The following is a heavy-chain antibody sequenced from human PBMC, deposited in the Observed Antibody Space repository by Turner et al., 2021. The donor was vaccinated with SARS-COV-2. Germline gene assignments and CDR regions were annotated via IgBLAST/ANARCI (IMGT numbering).Heavy chain of an antibody. CDR2: IYYSGST. Sequence: QLQLQESGPGLVKPSETLSPTCTVSGGSISSSSYYWGWIRQPPGKGLEWIGSIYYSGSTYYNPSLKSRVTISVDTSKNQFSLKLSSVTAADTAVYYCAGEVVVPAAILGAVYGMDVWGQGTTVTVSS. V-gene: IGHV4-39*01. D-gene: IGHD2-2*02. CDR3: AGEVVVPAAILGAVYGMDV. J-gene: IGHJ6*02. CDR1: GGSISSSSYY.